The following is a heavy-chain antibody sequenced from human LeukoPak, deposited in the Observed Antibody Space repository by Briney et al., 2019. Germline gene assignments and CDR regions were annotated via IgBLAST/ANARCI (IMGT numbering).Heavy chain of an antibody. CDR1: GGSFSGYY. CDR3: ARDFRAFDI. Sequence: SETLSLTCAVYGGSFSGYYWAWIRQPPGKGLEWIGSIYYSGTTYQNPSLKSRVTISVDTSKNQFSLRLSSVTAADTAVYYCARDFRAFDIWGQGTMVTVSS. D-gene: IGHD3-3*01. CDR2: IYYSGTT. V-gene: IGHV4-34*01. J-gene: IGHJ3*02.